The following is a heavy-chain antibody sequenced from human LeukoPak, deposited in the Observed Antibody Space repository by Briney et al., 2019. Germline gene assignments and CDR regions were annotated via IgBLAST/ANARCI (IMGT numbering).Heavy chain of an antibody. CDR3: AMCTWEASYPTGMYCCDY. V-gene: IGHV1-69*04. CDR1: GGTFTSYA. Sequence: SVTVSCKASGGTFTSYAISWVRQAPGQGLEWMGRIIPNHDITNYAQKFQGRVTITTDKSTSTAYMELSSLRSNDTAVYYCAMCTWEASYPTGMYCCDYWGQGALGSVSS. D-gene: IGHD1-14*01. J-gene: IGHJ4*02. CDR2: IIPNHDIT.